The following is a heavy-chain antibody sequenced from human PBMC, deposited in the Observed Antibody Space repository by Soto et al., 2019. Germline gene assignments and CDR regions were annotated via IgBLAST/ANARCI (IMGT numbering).Heavy chain of an antibody. CDR2: ISSSSIYI. CDR1: GFTFSSYI. J-gene: IGHJ5*02. CDR3: ARDGLIAVAARYNSFDP. Sequence: GGSLRLSCAASGFTFSSYIMNWVRQAPGKGLEWVSSISSSSIYIYYADSVKGRFTISRDNAKNSLYLQMNSLRAEDTAVYYCARDGLIAVAARYNSFDPWGQGPLVAVYS. D-gene: IGHD6-19*01. V-gene: IGHV3-21*01.